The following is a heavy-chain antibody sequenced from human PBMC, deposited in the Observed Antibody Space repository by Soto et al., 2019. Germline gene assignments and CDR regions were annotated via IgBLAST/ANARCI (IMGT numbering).Heavy chain of an antibody. CDR2: LIPIFGTA. D-gene: IGHD2-15*01. CDR3: ARSQGGSSSLDIYYYYYYGMDV. J-gene: IGHJ6*02. Sequence: QVQLVQSGAEVKKPGSSVKVSCKAPGGTFSSYAISWVRQAPGQGLEWMGGLIPIFGTAKYAQKFQGRVTVTADESTSTGYMERSSLRSEDTAVYYCARSQGGSSSLDIYYYYYYGMDVWGQGTKVTVSS. CDR1: GGTFSSYA. V-gene: IGHV1-69*01.